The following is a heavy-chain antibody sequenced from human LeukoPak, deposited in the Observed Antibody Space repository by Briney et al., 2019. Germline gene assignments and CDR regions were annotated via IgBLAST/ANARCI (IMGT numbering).Heavy chain of an antibody. CDR2: ITFSADTT. CDR1: GFNFNIYH. CDR3: AKKSQSRGRGAFDI. Sequence: GGSLRLSCVASGFNFNIYHMTWVRQAPGGGLEWVSIITFSADTTYYAASVKGRFPISRDNSKITLYLQMNSLRAEDTAVYYCAKKSQSRGRGAFDIWGQGTMVTVSS. V-gene: IGHV3-23*01. D-gene: IGHD3-10*01. J-gene: IGHJ3*02.